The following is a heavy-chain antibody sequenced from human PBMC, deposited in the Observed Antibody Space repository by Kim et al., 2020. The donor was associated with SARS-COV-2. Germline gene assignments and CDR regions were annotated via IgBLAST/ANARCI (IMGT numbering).Heavy chain of an antibody. J-gene: IGHJ5*02. CDR3: ARGRGGYCSSTSCYYWFDP. CDR2: INHSGST. D-gene: IGHD2-2*01. V-gene: IGHV4-34*01. CDR1: GGSFSGYY. Sequence: SETLSLTCAVYGGSFSGYYWSWIRQPPGKGLEWIGEINHSGSTNYNPSLKSRVTISVDTSKNQFSLKLSSVTAADTAVYYCARGRGGYCSSTSCYYWFDPWGQGTLVTVSS.